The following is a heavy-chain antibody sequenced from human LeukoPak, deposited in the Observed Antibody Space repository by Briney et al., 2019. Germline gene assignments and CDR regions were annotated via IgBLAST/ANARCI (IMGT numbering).Heavy chain of an antibody. D-gene: IGHD1-1*01. CDR2: ISSSSSSI. CDR3: ARSGYNWNDVLFFDY. Sequence: GGSLRLSCAASGFTFSGYTMNWVRQAPGKGLEWVASISSSSSSIYYADSVKGRFTISRDNAKNSLYLQMNSLRAEEKAVYYCARSGYNWNDVLFFDYWGQGILVTVSS. J-gene: IGHJ4*02. CDR1: GFTFSGYT. V-gene: IGHV3-21*01.